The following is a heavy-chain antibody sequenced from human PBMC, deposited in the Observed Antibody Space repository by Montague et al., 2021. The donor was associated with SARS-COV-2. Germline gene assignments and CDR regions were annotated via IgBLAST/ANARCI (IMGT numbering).Heavy chain of an antibody. CDR2: ISYDESNK. CDR1: GFTFSSYA. CDR3: ASSLVWFEIDY. J-gene: IGHJ4*02. V-gene: IGHV3-30*04. D-gene: IGHD3-10*01. Sequence: LRLSCAASGFTFSSYAMHWVRQAPGKGLEWVAVISYDESNKYYADSVKGRFTISRDNSKNTLYLQMNSLRAEDTAVYYCASSLVWFEIDYWGQGTLVTVSS.